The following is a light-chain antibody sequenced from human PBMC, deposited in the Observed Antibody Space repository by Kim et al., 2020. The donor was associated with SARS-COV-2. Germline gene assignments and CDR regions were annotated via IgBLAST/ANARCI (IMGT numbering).Light chain of an antibody. V-gene: IGLV3-19*01. CDR2: GKN. CDR1: SLRSYY. J-gene: IGLJ1*01. Sequence: SSELTQDPAVSVALGQTVRITCQGDSLRSYYASWYQQKPGQAPVLVIYGKNNRPSGIPDRFSGSSSGNTASLTITGAQAEDEADYYCNSRDSSDLGVFGT. CDR3: NSRDSSDLGV.